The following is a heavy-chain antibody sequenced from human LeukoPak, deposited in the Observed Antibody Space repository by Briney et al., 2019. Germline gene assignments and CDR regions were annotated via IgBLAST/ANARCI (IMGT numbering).Heavy chain of an antibody. D-gene: IGHD2-2*01. CDR1: GFTFSSYW. CDR2: IKQDGSEK. J-gene: IGHJ4*02. Sequence: GGSLRLSCAASGFTFSSYWMSWVRQAPGKGLEWVANIKQDGSEKYYADSVKGRFTISRDNAKNSLYLQMNSLRAEDTAVYYCARERGGPYCSSTSCYWEPFDYWGQGTLVTVSS. CDR3: ARERGGPYCSSTSCYWEPFDY. V-gene: IGHV3-7*01.